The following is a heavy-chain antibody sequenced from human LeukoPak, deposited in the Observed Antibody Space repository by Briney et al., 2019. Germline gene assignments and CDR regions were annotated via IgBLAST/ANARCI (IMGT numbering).Heavy chain of an antibody. CDR3: ARSILPDY. CDR2: VNHSGST. J-gene: IGHJ4*02. V-gene: IGHV4-34*01. Sequence: SETLSLTCAVYGGSFSGYYWSWIRQPPGKGLEWIGEVNHSGSTNYNPSLKSRVTISVDTSKNQFSLKLSSVTAADTAVYYCARSILPDYWGQGTLVTVSS. CDR1: GGSFSGYY.